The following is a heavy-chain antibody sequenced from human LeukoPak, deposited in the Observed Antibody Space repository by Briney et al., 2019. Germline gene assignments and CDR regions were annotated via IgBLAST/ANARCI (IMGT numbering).Heavy chain of an antibody. CDR3: ARIYCGGDCYSAYYYYYGMDV. CDR1: GGSISSGEYY. V-gene: IGHV4-30-4*01. Sequence: PSETLSLTCTVSGGSISSGEYYWSWIRQPPGKGLEWIGYIYYSGSTYYNPSLKSRVTISVDTSKNQFSLKLSSVTAADTAVYYCARIYCGGDCYSAYYYYYGMDVWGQGTTVTVSS. CDR2: IYYSGST. J-gene: IGHJ6*02. D-gene: IGHD2-21*02.